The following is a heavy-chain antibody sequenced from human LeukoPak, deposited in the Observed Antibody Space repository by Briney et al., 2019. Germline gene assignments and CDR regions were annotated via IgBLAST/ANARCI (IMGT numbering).Heavy chain of an antibody. CDR2: INAGNGNT. D-gene: IGHD3-10*01. V-gene: IGHV1-3*01. Sequence: ASVKVSCKASGYTFTSYAMHWVRQASGQRLEWMGWINAGNGNTEYSQKFQGRVTITRDTSASTAYMELSSLRSEDTAVYYCARLESITMVRGVIKDGMDVWGKGTAVTVPS. CDR1: GYTFTSYA. J-gene: IGHJ6*04. CDR3: ARLESITMVRGVIKDGMDV.